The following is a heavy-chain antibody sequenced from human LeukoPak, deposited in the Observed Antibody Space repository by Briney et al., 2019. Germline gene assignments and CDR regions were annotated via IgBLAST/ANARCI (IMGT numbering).Heavy chain of an antibody. CDR1: GFTFSSYE. J-gene: IGHJ6*03. V-gene: IGHV3-48*03. CDR2: ISSSGSTI. Sequence: PGGSLRLSCAASGFTFSSYEMNWVRQAPGKGLEWVSYISSSGSTIYYADSVKGRFTISRDNAKNSLYLQMNSLRAEDTAVYYCARVEGDYGDYGTLYYYYYMDVWGKGTTVTVSS. D-gene: IGHD4-17*01. CDR3: ARVEGDYGDYGTLYYYYYMDV.